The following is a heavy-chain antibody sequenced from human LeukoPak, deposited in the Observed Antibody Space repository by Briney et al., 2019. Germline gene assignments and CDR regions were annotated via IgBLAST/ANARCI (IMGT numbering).Heavy chain of an antibody. CDR2: IYTSGST. CDR1: GGSISSGGYY. Sequence: SETLSLTCTVSGGSISSGGYYWSWIRQPPGKGLEWIGYIYTSGSTNYNPSLKSRVTMSVDTSKNQFSLKLRSVTAADTAVYYCARHIDYDFWSGFYVWGKGTTVTVSS. CDR3: ARHIDYDFWSGFYV. D-gene: IGHD3-3*01. J-gene: IGHJ6*04. V-gene: IGHV4-61*08.